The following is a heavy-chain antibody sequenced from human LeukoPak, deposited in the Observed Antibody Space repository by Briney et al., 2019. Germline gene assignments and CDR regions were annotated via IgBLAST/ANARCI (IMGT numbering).Heavy chain of an antibody. V-gene: IGHV4-34*01. D-gene: IGHD2-2*01. J-gene: IGHJ2*01. Sequence: SETLSLTCAVYGGSFSGYYWSWIRQPPGKGLEWIGEINHSGSTNYNPSLKSRVTISVDTPKNQFSLKLSSVTAADTAVYYCASYAKDIVVLPAASIYWYFDLWGRGTLVTVSS. CDR2: INHSGST. CDR1: GGSFSGYY. CDR3: ASYAKDIVVLPAASIYWYFDL.